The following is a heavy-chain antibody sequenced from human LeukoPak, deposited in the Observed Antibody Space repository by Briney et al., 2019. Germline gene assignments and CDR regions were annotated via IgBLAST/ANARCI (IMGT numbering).Heavy chain of an antibody. D-gene: IGHD6-19*01. CDR2: IYYSGST. V-gene: IGHV4-59*01. CDR1: GGSIRNYF. CDR3: ARGSGSGDSWFDP. J-gene: IGHJ5*02. Sequence: SETLSLTCTVSGGSIRNYFWSWIRQPPGKGLEWIGDIYYSGSTNYYPSLKSRVTTSVDTSKNQFSLKLSSVTAADTAVYYCARGSGSGDSWFDPWGQGTLVTVSS.